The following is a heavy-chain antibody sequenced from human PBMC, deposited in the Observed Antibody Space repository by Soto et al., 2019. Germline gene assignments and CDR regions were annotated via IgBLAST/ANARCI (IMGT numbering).Heavy chain of an antibody. CDR1: GGSIRSYY. CDR3: ARNYGDYVDY. Sequence: SETLSLTCTVSGGSIRSYYWSWIRQPPGKGLECIGYIYYSGSTNYNPSLKSRVTISVDTSKNQFSLKLSSVTAADTAIYYCARNYGDYVDYWSQGTLVTVSS. J-gene: IGHJ4*02. V-gene: IGHV4-59*08. CDR2: IYYSGST. D-gene: IGHD4-17*01.